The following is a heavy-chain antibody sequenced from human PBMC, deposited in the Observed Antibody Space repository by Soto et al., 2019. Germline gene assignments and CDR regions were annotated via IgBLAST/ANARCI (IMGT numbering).Heavy chain of an antibody. CDR2: INHSGST. CDR3: ARRRYYYDSSGYPYWYFDL. CDR1: GGSFSGYY. J-gene: IGHJ2*01. Sequence: QVQLQQWGAGLLKPSETLSLTCAVYGGSFSGYYWSWIRQPPGKGLEWIGGINHSGSTNYNPSIKSRVTISVDTSKNQFSLKLSSVTAADTAVYYCARRRYYYDSSGYPYWYFDLWGRGTLVTVSS. D-gene: IGHD3-22*01. V-gene: IGHV4-34*01.